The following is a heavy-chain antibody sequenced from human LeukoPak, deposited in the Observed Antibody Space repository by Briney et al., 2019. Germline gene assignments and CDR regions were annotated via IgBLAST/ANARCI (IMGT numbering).Heavy chain of an antibody. D-gene: IGHD6-19*01. CDR3: ARGQWLVSHWYFDL. Sequence: GGSLRLSCAASGFTLSTYWMHWVRQAPGKGLVWVARINSDGSSTNYADSVKGRFTISRDNAKNTLYLQMNSLRAEDTAVYYCARGQWLVSHWYFDLWGRGTLVTVTS. CDR1: GFTLSTYW. CDR2: INSDGSST. J-gene: IGHJ2*01. V-gene: IGHV3-74*01.